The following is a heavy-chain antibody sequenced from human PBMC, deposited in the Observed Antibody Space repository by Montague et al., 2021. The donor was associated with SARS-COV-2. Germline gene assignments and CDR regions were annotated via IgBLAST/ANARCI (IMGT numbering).Heavy chain of an antibody. J-gene: IGHJ5*02. CDR2: INHSGST. V-gene: IGHV4-34*01. Sequence: SETLSLTCAVYGGSVSDYYWSWIRQPPGKGVGWIGEINHSGSTNYNPSLKSRVTTSVDTSKNQFSLKLTSVTAADTAVYYCARGPRITMIVVVITDIWFDPWGQGTLVTVSS. CDR1: GGSVSDYY. CDR3: ARGPRITMIVVVITDIWFDP. D-gene: IGHD3-22*01.